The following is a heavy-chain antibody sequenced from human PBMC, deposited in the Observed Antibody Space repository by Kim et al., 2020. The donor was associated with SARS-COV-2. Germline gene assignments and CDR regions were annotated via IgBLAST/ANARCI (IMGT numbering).Heavy chain of an antibody. D-gene: IGHD6-13*01. V-gene: IGHV4-61*01. J-gene: IGHJ4*02. CDR1: GGSVSSGSYY. CDR3: ARDGSSSWLEKGGYDY. Sequence: SETLSLTCTVSGGSVSSGSYYWSWIRQPPGKGLEWIGYIYYSGSTNYNPSLKSRVTISVDTSKNQFSLKLSSVTAADTAVYYCARDGSSSWLEKGGYDYWGQGTLVTVSS. CDR2: IYYSGST.